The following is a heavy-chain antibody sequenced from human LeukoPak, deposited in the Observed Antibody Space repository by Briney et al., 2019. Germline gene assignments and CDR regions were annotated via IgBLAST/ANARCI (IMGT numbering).Heavy chain of an antibody. CDR3: ARADKYYYMDV. J-gene: IGHJ6*03. V-gene: IGHV4-34*01. Sequence: SETLSLTCAVYGGSFSGYYWSWIRQSPGKGLEWIGEINHSGSTNYNPSLKSRVTISVDTSKNQFSLKLSSVTAADTAVYYCARADKYYYMDVWDKGTTVTVSS. D-gene: IGHD2-15*01. CDR1: GGSFSGYY. CDR2: INHSGST.